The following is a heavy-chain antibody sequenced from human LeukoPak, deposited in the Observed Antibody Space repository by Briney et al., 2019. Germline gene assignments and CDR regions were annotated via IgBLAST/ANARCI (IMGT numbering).Heavy chain of an antibody. CDR1: GGSISSGGYY. Sequence: TQTLSLTCTVSGGSISSGGYYWSWIRQHPGKGLEWIMNIYNRATTYYNPSLNSRVTISVDTSKNQFSLKLSSVTAADTAVYYCARVFYDSSGYYHYYYGMDVWGQGTTVTVSS. CDR3: ARVFYDSSGYYHYYYGMDV. V-gene: IGHV4-31*03. D-gene: IGHD3-22*01. CDR2: IYNRATT. J-gene: IGHJ6*02.